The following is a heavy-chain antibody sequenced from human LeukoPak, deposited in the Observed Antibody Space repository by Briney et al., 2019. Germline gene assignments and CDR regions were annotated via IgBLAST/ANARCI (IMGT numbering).Heavy chain of an antibody. CDR3: ARRSYYYGSSGYYYLYYYFDY. D-gene: IGHD3-22*01. J-gene: IGHJ4*02. V-gene: IGHV4-34*01. Sequence: SETLSLTCAVYGGSFSGYYWSWIRQPPGKGLEWIGEINHSGSTNYNPSLKSRVTISVDTSQNQFSLKLSSVTAADTAVYYCARRSYYYGSSGYYYLYYYFDYWGEGTLVTVSS. CDR2: INHSGST. CDR1: GGSFSGYY.